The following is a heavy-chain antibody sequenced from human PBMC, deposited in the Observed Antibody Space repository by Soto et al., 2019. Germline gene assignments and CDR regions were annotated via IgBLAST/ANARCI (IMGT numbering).Heavy chain of an antibody. V-gene: IGHV1-69*02. CDR1: GGPYNKYT. CDR2: TIPIFDIT. D-gene: IGHD3-22*01. Sequence: QVQLVQSGTEVKKPGSSVTVSCKASGGPYNKYTISWVRQAPGQGLEWMGRTIPIFDITNYAQKIQGRVTITADKSTSTGYLDLSSLRSEDTAVYYCARRLRGDNYDSDGLDNWGQGTLVTVSS. J-gene: IGHJ4*02. CDR3: ARRLRGDNYDSDGLDN.